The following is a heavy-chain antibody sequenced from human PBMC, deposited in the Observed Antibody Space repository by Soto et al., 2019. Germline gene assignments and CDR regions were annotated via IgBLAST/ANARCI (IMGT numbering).Heavy chain of an antibody. D-gene: IGHD4-4*01. V-gene: IGHV4-61*01. Sequence: SETLSLTCTVSGGSVSRDSNFWSWIRQPPGKGLEWIGYIYYSGPSRYNPSLESRVTISIDSSKNQVSLTLTSVTAADAAVYYCARGYSHYAHWGRGTLVTVSS. J-gene: IGHJ4*02. CDR3: ARGYSHYAH. CDR1: GGSVSRDSNF. CDR2: IYYSGPS.